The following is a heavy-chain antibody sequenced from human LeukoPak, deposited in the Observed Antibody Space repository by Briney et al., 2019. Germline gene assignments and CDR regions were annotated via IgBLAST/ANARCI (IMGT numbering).Heavy chain of an antibody. V-gene: IGHV4-34*01. D-gene: IGHD4-11*01. CDR2: INHSGST. Sequence: PSETLSLTCAVYGGSFSGYYWSWIRQPPGKGLEWIGEINHSGSTNYNPSLKSRVTISVDTSKNQFSLKLSSVTAADTAMYYCARKGPVTIADYWGRGTLVTVSS. CDR3: ARKGPVTIADY. CDR1: GGSFSGYY. J-gene: IGHJ4*02.